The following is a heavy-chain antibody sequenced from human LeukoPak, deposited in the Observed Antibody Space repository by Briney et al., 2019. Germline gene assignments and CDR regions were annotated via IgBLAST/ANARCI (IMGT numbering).Heavy chain of an antibody. CDR2: ISSGGSVM. D-gene: IGHD4-17*01. Sequence: PGGSLRLSCGTSGYTFSDYTMNWVRQAPGKGPEWISYISSGGSVMHYADSVKGRFTISRDNAKNTLYLQMNSLRAEDTAVYYCARDKSGGSVTTSFDYWGQGTLVTVSS. J-gene: IGHJ4*02. CDR3: ARDKSGGSVTTSFDY. V-gene: IGHV3-21*05. CDR1: GYTFSDYT.